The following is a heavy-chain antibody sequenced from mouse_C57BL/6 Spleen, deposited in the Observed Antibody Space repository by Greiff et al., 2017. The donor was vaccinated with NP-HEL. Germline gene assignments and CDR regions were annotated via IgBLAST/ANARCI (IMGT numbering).Heavy chain of an antibody. Sequence: QVQLQQPGAELVRPGSSVKLSCKASGYTFTSYWMDWVKQRPGQGLEWIGNIYPSDSETHYNQKFKDKATLTVDKSSSTAYMQLSSLTSEDSAVYYCARGFYSSVAYWGQGTLVTVSA. V-gene: IGHV1-61*01. J-gene: IGHJ3*01. CDR3: ARGFYSSVAY. D-gene: IGHD1-1*01. CDR1: GYTFTSYW. CDR2: IYPSDSET.